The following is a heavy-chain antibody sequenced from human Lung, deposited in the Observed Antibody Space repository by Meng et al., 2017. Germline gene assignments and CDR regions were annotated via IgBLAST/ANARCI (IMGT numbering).Heavy chain of an antibody. V-gene: IGHV4-34*01. D-gene: IGHD4-11*01. Sequence: AGVFTLSATLSLPCSVSAGSFSYYYWSWIRQPPGKGLEWIGESNHSGSTNYNPSLESRATISVDTSQNNLSLKLSSVTAADSAVYYCARGPTTMAHDFDYWGQGTLVTVSS. CDR2: SNHSGST. J-gene: IGHJ4*02. CDR3: ARGPTTMAHDFDY. CDR1: AGSFSYYY.